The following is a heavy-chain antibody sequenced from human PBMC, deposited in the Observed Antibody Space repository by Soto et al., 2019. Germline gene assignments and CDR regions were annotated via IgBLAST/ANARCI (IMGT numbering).Heavy chain of an antibody. D-gene: IGHD6-13*01. CDR3: AREIARGFDP. CDR2: ISYDGSNK. CDR1: GFTFSSYA. V-gene: IGHV3-30-3*01. Sequence: QVQLVESGGGVVQPGRSLRLSCAASGFTFSSYAMHWVRQAPGKGLEWVAVISYDGSNKYYADSVKARFTISRDNSKNTLYLQMNSLRAEDTAVYYCAREIARGFDPWGQGTLVTVSS. J-gene: IGHJ5*02.